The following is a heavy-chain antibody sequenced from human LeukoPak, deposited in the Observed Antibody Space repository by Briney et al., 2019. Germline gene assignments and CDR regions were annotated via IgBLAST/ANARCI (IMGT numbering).Heavy chain of an antibody. V-gene: IGHV3-74*01. CDR1: GFTFSSHW. J-gene: IGHJ4*02. CDR3: ARQYCSAGSCYLDY. Sequence: PGGSLRLSRASPGFTFSSHWMHWVGQAPAKGLVWVARINSERSSTTYADSVKGRFTPSRHKSKHTQYPHVDSLRVEDTAVYRCARQYCSAGSCYLDYWGQGTLVTVSS. D-gene: IGHD2-15*01. CDR2: INSERSST.